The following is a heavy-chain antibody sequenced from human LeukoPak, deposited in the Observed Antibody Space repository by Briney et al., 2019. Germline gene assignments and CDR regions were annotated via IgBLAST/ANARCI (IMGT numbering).Heavy chain of an antibody. V-gene: IGHV4-59*08. CDR1: GGSISSYY. CDR3: ARLDKYSSGWYFDY. D-gene: IGHD6-19*01. Sequence: SSETLSLTCTVSGGSISSYYWSWIRQPPGKGLEWIGYIYYSGSTNYNPSLKSRLTISVDTSKNQFCLKLSSVTAADTAVYYCARLDKYSSGWYFDYWGQGTLVTVSS. CDR2: IYYSGST. J-gene: IGHJ4*02.